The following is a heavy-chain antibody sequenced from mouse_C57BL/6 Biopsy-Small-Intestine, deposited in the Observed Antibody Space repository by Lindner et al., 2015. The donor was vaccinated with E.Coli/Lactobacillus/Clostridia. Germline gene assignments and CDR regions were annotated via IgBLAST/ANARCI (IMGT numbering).Heavy chain of an antibody. Sequence: VQLQESGAELVKPGASLKISCRASGYTFSSYWMNWVKQRPGKGLEWIGQIYPGDGDINYNGDFKGKATLAADKSSSTAYMQLSSLTSEDSAVYFCTRGTTVVSADYWGQGATLTVSS. D-gene: IGHD1-1*01. J-gene: IGHJ2*01. CDR1: GYTFSSYW. V-gene: IGHV1-80*01. CDR3: TRGTTVVSADY. CDR2: IYPGDGDI.